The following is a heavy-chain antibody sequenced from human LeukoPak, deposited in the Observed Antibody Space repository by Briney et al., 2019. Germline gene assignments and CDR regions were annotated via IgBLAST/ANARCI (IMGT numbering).Heavy chain of an antibody. CDR2: LNYSGST. Sequence: SQTLSLTYTVSGDSMSSYYWSWIHPPPEQRLHRIGHLNYSGSTHYNPSPNNRLTISVATSNNQFSLQPSSVTAADTPVYFCARQNSRARLNVCGQATTVTVS. CDR3: ARQNSRARLNV. V-gene: IGHV4-59*08. J-gene: IGHJ6*02. CDR1: GDSMSSYY. D-gene: IGHD2-21*02.